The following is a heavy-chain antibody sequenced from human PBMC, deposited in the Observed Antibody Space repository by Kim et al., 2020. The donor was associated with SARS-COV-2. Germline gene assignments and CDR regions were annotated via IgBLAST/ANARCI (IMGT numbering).Heavy chain of an antibody. CDR2: ISSSSSYI. J-gene: IGHJ6*02. D-gene: IGHD3-10*01. Sequence: GGSLRLSCAASGFTFSSYSMNWVRQAPGKGLEWVSSISSSSSYIYYADSVKGRFTISRDNAKNSLYLQMNSLRAEDTAVYYCARDLFGGQRGNYYYYGMDVWGQGTTVTVSS. V-gene: IGHV3-21*01. CDR3: ARDLFGGQRGNYYYYGMDV. CDR1: GFTFSSYS.